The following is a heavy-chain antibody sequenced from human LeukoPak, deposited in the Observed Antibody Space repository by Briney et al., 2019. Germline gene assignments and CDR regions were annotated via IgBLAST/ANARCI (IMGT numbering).Heavy chain of an antibody. Sequence: GGSLRLSCAASGITFSTYWMHWVRQVPGKGLVWVSGINSNGRSTTYADSVKGRFTISRDNAKNTLYLQMNGLRAEDTAVYYCAKVGSGSYYYGSGSSHHFDYWGQGTLVTVSS. CDR1: GITFSTYW. V-gene: IGHV3-74*01. CDR3: AKVGSGSYYYGSGSSHHFDY. D-gene: IGHD3-10*01. J-gene: IGHJ4*02. CDR2: INSNGRST.